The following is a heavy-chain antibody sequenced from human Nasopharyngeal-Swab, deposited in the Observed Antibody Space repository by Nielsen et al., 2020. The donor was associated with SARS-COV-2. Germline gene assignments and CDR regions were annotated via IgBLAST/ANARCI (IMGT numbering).Heavy chain of an antibody. J-gene: IGHJ6*02. Sequence: SETLSLTCTVSGGSISSYYWSWIRQPPGKGLEWIGYIYYSGSTNYNPSLKSRVTISVDTSKNQFSLKLSSVTAADTAVYYCARSAVGAWGGMDGWGQGTTVTVSS. CDR3: ARSAVGAWGGMDG. CDR1: GGSISSYY. V-gene: IGHV4-59*01. CDR2: IYYSGST. D-gene: IGHD1-26*01.